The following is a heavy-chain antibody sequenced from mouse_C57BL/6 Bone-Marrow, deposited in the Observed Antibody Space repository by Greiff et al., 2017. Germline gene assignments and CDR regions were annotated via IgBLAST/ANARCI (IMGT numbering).Heavy chain of an antibody. J-gene: IGHJ4*01. CDR3: ARHGNYFSYYAMDY. CDR2: ISSGGSYT. CDR1: GFTFSSYG. D-gene: IGHD2-1*01. Sequence: DVMLVESGGDLVKPGGSLKLSCAASGFTFSSYGMSWVRQTPDKRLEWVATISSGGSYTYYPDSVKGRFTISRDNAKNTLYLQMSSLKSEDTAMYYCARHGNYFSYYAMDYWGQGTSVTVSS. V-gene: IGHV5-6*02.